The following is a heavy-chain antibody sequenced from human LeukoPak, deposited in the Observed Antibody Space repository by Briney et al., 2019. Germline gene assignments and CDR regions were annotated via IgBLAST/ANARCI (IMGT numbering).Heavy chain of an antibody. CDR3: ARDTELGYCSSTSCHPAYNWFDP. D-gene: IGHD2-2*01. Sequence: ASVKVSCKASGYTFTSYDINWVRQAPGQGLEWMGIINPSGGSTSYAQKFQGRVTMTRDTSTSTVYMELSSLRSEDTAVYYCARDTELGYCSSTSCHPAYNWFDPWGQGTLVTVSS. J-gene: IGHJ5*02. V-gene: IGHV1-46*01. CDR2: INPSGGST. CDR1: GYTFTSYD.